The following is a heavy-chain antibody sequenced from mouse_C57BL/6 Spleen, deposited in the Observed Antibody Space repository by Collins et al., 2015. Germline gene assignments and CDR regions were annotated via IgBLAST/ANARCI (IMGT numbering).Heavy chain of an antibody. CDR2: IRLKSDNYAT. J-gene: IGHJ2*01. V-gene: IGHV6-3*01. CDR3: TASYGSRGNFDY. Sequence: EVKLEESGGGLVQPGGSMKLSCVASGFTFSNYWMNWVRQSPEKGLEWVAQIRLKSDNYATHYAESVKGRFTISRDDSKSSVYLQMNNLRAEDTGIYYCTASYGSRGNFDYWGQGTTLTVSS. D-gene: IGHD1-1*01. CDR1: GFTFSNYW.